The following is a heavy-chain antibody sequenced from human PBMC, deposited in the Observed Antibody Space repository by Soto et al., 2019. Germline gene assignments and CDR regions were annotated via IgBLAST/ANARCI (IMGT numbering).Heavy chain of an antibody. CDR1: GGSFSGYY. J-gene: IGHJ4*02. CDR3: ARLGPRGVDY. Sequence: SETLSLTXAVYGGSFSGYYWSWIRQPPGKGLEWIGEINHSGSTNYNPSLKSRVTISVDTSKNQFSLKLSSVTAADTAVYYCARLGPRGVDYWGQGTLVTVSS. CDR2: INHSGST. V-gene: IGHV4-34*01. D-gene: IGHD3-10*01.